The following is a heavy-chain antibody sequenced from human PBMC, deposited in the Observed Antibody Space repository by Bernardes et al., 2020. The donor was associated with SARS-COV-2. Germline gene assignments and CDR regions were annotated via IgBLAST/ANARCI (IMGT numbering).Heavy chain of an antibody. CDR2: VNSDGSRI. D-gene: IGHD5-12*01. J-gene: IGHJ6*02. V-gene: IGHV3-74*03. Sequence: GGSLRLSCAASGFTVSVYWMHWVRQAPGKGLVWVARVNSDGSRITYADSVKGRFTISRDNAKNTLYLQMNSLRAEDTAVYYCAREEGYVLGLSYHYYGMDVWGQGTTDTVYS. CDR1: GFTVSVYW. CDR3: AREEGYVLGLSYHYYGMDV.